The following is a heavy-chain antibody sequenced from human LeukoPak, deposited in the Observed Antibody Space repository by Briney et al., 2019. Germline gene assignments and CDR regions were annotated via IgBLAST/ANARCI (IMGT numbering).Heavy chain of an antibody. CDR1: GFTVSSNY. J-gene: IGHJ4*02. CDR3: AREGSSGYYPMRGYYFDY. Sequence: GGSLRLSCAASGFTVSSNYMSWVRQAPGKGLEWVSVIYSGGSTYYADSVKGRFTISRDNSKNTLYLQMNSLRAEDTAVYYCAREGSSGYYPMRGYYFDYWGQATLVTVSS. CDR2: IYSGGST. D-gene: IGHD3-22*01. V-gene: IGHV3-53*01.